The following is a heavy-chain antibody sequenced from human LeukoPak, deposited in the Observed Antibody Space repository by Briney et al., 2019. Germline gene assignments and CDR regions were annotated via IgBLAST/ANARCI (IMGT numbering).Heavy chain of an antibody. Sequence: SQTLSLTCTVSGGSISSGGYYWSWIRQHPGKGLEWIGYIYYSGSTYYNPSLKSRVTISVDTSKNRFSLKLSSVTAADTAVYYCARRRYDYVWGSYRYTFFDYWGQGTLVTVSS. J-gene: IGHJ4*02. CDR2: IYYSGST. V-gene: IGHV4-31*03. D-gene: IGHD3-16*02. CDR1: GGSISSGGYY. CDR3: ARRRYDYVWGSYRYTFFDY.